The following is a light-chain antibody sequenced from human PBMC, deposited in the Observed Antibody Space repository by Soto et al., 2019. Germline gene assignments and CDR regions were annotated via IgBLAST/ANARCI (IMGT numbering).Light chain of an antibody. J-gene: IGLJ1*01. CDR3: SSYTSSTVYV. CDR1: SSDVGGYNY. V-gene: IGLV2-14*01. CDR2: DVS. Sequence: TQPGSVAGAPGQAITISCTGTSSDVGGYNYVSWYQQHPGKAPKLMIYDVSNRPSGVSNRFSGSKSGNTASLTISGPQAEDEADYYCSSYTSSTVYVFGTGTKVTV.